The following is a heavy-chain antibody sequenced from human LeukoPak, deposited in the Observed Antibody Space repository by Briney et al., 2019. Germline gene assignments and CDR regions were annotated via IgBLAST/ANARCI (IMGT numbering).Heavy chain of an antibody. D-gene: IGHD3-10*02. V-gene: IGHV3-48*04. CDR3: AELGITMIGGV. CDR1: GFTFSTCG. J-gene: IGHJ6*04. CDR2: ISSSGSTI. Sequence: GGSLRLSCAGSGFTFSTCGMHWVRQAPGKGLEWVSYISSSGSTIYYADSVKGRFTISRDNAKNSLYLQMNSLRAEDTAVYYCAELGITMIGGVWGKGTTVTISS.